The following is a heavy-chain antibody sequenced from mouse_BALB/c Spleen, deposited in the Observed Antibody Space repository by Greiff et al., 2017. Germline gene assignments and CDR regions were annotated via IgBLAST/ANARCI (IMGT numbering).Heavy chain of an antibody. CDR2: IWAGGST. CDR3: ARGGRQAMDY. CDR1: GFSLPSYC. J-gene: IGHJ4*01. V-gene: IGHV2-9*02. Sequence: QVQLQQSGPGLVAPSQSLSLTCTVSGFSLPSYCVHWVRQPPGKGLEWLGVIWAGGSTNYYSALMSRLSISKDNSKSQVFLKMNSLQTDDTAMYFCARGGRQAMDYWGQGTTVNASS.